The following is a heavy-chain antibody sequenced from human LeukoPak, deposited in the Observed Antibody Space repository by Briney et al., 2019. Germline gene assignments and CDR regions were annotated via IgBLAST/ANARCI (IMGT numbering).Heavy chain of an antibody. Sequence: PSETLSLTCAVYGGSFSGYYWSWIRQPPGKGLEWIGEINHSGSTNYNASLKSRVTISVDTSKNQFSLKLSSVTDADTAVYYCAREEDCSGGICYLGNAFDIWGQGTMVTVSS. CDR3: AREEDCSGGICYLGNAFDI. V-gene: IGHV4-34*01. J-gene: IGHJ3*02. CDR2: INHSGST. CDR1: GGSFSGYY. D-gene: IGHD2-15*01.